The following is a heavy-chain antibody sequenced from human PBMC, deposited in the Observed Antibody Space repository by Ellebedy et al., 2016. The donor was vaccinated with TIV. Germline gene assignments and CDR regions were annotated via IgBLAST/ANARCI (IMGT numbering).Heavy chain of an antibody. D-gene: IGHD4-17*01. CDR3: AKGDYGDYLADY. CDR2: ISGSGGST. J-gene: IGHJ4*02. CDR1: GFTFSSYA. V-gene: IGHV3-23*01. Sequence: GGSLRLSXAASGFTFSSYAMSWVRQAPGKGLEWVSAISGSGGSTYYADSVKGRFTISRDNSKNTLYLQMNSLRAEDTAVYYCAKGDYGDYLADYWGQGTLVTVSS.